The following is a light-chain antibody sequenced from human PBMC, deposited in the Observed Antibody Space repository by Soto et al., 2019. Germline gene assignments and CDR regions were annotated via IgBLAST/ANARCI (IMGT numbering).Light chain of an antibody. V-gene: IGLV2-14*03. CDR3: SSYTRSSTAV. CDR1: SSDVGGYNY. CDR2: DVS. J-gene: IGLJ7*01. Sequence: QSALTQPASVSGSPGQSITISCTGASSDVGGYNYVSWYQHHPGKAPKLMIYDVSHRPSGVSNRFSGSKSGNPASLTISGLQAEDEADYYCSSYTRSSTAVFGGGTQLTVL.